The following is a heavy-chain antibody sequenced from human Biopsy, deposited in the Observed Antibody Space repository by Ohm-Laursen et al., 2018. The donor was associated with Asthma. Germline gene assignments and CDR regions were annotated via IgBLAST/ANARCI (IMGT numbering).Heavy chain of an antibody. D-gene: IGHD4-17*01. CDR1: GGSISNSNYY. V-gene: IGHV4-31*03. CDR2: IYYSGST. J-gene: IGHJ5*02. CDR3: ARTTYGHDGFDP. Sequence: TLSLTCTVSGGSISNSNYYWGWIRQHPVKGLEWIGHIYYSGSTYYNPSLKSRVSISLDTSKNQFSLSLTSVTAADTAVYYCARTTYGHDGFDPWGQGTLVTVS.